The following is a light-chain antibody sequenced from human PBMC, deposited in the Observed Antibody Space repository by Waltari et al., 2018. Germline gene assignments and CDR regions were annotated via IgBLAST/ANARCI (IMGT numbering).Light chain of an antibody. Sequence: EVVMTQSPATLSVSLEERASLPCRASQSVSSFLAWYQQKPGQAPRLLIYGASTRATGIPARFSGSGSGTEFTLTISSLQSEDFAVYYCQQYNDWPPLTFGGGTKVEIK. V-gene: IGKV3-15*01. CDR1: QSVSSF. J-gene: IGKJ4*01. CDR3: QQYNDWPPLT. CDR2: GAS.